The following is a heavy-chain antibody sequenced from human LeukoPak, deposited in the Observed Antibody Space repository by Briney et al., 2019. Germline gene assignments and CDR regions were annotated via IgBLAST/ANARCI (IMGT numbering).Heavy chain of an antibody. V-gene: IGHV3-9*01. Sequence: GGSLRLSCAASGFTFDDYAMHWVRQAPGKGLEWVSGISWNSGSIGYADSVKGRFTISRDNSKNTLYLQMNSLRAEDTAVYYCARDRRDWGYYAFDIWGQGTMVTVSS. J-gene: IGHJ3*02. CDR2: ISWNSGSI. CDR3: ARDRRDWGYYAFDI. CDR1: GFTFDDYA. D-gene: IGHD7-27*01.